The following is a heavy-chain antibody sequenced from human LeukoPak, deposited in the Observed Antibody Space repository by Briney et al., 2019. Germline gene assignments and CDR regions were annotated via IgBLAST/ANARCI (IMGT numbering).Heavy chain of an antibody. V-gene: IGHV5-51*01. D-gene: IGHD5-12*01. CDR3: VRSRYSFTFDI. J-gene: IGHJ3*02. CDR2: IYPADSDT. Sequence: GESLKISCKGSGYNFNNYWIGRVRQMPGKGLEWMGIIYPADSDTRYSPSFQGQVTISADKSISTAYVQWSSLKASDTAMYYCVRSRYSFTFDIWGRGTMVTVSS. CDR1: GYNFNNYW.